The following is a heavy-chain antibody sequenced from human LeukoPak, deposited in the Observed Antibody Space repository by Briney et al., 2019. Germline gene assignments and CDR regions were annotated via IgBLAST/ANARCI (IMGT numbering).Heavy chain of an antibody. CDR2: IRSKANSYAT. J-gene: IGHJ3*02. CDR3: TRRYLLAAFDI. V-gene: IGHV3-73*01. CDR1: GFTFSGSA. Sequence: TGGSLRLSCAASGFTFSGSAMHWVRQASGKGLEWVGRIRSKANSYATAYAASVKGRFTISRDDSKNTAHLQMNSLKTEDTAVYYCTRRYLLAAFDIWGQGTMGTVSS. D-gene: IGHD2-21*01.